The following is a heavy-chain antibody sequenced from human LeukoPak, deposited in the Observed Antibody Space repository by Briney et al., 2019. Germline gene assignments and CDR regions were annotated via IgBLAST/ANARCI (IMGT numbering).Heavy chain of an antibody. D-gene: IGHD6-19*01. J-gene: IGHJ4*02. V-gene: IGHV4-4*02. CDR3: ARILAVATKIDY. Sequence: XSWVRQXXGXGLEWIAQLSPSASPSYHPSLMSRVTISVDTSKHQFSLKLSSVTAADTAVYYCARILAVATKIDYWGQGTLVTVSS. CDR2: LSPSASP.